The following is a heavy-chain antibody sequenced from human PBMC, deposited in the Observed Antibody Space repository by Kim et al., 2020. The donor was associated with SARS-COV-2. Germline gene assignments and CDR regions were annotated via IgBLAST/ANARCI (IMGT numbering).Heavy chain of an antibody. D-gene: IGHD2-21*02. CDR2: IVVGSGNT. V-gene: IGHV1-58*01. J-gene: IGHJ4*02. Sequence: SVKVSCKASGFTFTSSAVQWVRQARGQRLEWIGWIVVGSGNTNYAQKFQERVTITRDMSTSTAYMELSSLRSEDTAVYYCAAPPGGGNSVEHSWGQGTLVTVSS. CDR1: GFTFTSSA. CDR3: AAPPGGGNSVEHS.